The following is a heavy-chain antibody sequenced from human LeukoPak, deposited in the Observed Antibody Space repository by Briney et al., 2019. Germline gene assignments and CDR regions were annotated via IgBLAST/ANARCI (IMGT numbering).Heavy chain of an antibody. CDR1: GFTFGDYV. D-gene: IGHD4-23*01. CDR3: TRDYGGFDY. V-gene: IGHV3-49*04. J-gene: IGHJ4*02. CDR2: IRSKVYGGTT. Sequence: GGSLRLSCRGSGFTFGDYVMTWVRQAPGKGLEWVGFIRSKVYGGTTEYAASVKGRFIISRDDSKSIAYLQMNSLETEDTAVYYCTRDYGGFDYWGQGTLVTVSS.